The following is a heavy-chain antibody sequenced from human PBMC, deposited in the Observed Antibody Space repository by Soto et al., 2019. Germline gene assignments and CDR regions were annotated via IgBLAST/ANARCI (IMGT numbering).Heavy chain of an antibody. CDR3: VKGFRARISAAMDV. CDR1: GFIFDDYA. J-gene: IGHJ6*02. V-gene: IGHV3-9*01. CDR2: IGWNSAFI. D-gene: IGHD3-10*01. Sequence: EVQLMESGGGLTQPGRSLRLSCAASGFIFDDYAMHWVRQATGKGLEWVSGIGWNSAFIGYADSVKGRLTISRDNAKNSLYIQMNGLRTEDTGLYYCVKGFRARISAAMDVWGHGTTVTVSS.